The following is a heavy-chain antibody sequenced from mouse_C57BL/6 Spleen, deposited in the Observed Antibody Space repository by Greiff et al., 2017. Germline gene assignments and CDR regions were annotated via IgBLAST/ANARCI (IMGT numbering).Heavy chain of an antibody. D-gene: IGHD1-1*01. J-gene: IGHJ3*01. V-gene: IGHV5-17*01. Sequence: DVKLVESGGGLVKPGGSLKLSCAASGFTFSDYGMHWVRQAPEKGLEWVAYISSGSSTIYYADTVKGRFTISRDNATNTLFLQMTSLRSEDTAMYYCARDYYGSSPFAYWGQGTLVTVSA. CDR3: ARDYYGSSPFAY. CDR1: GFTFSDYG. CDR2: ISSGSSTI.